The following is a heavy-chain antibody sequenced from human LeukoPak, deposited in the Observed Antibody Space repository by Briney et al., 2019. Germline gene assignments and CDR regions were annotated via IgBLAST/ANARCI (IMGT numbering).Heavy chain of an antibody. D-gene: IGHD3-10*01. J-gene: IGHJ6*02. V-gene: IGHV3-23*01. Sequence: TGGSLRLSCAASGFTFSSYAMSWVRQAPGKGLEWVSAISGSGGSTYYADSVKGRFTISRDNSKNTLYLQMNSLRAEDTAVYYCAKLPGSGSYYPVLDYYYGMDVWGQGTTVTVSS. CDR1: GFTFSSYA. CDR2: ISGSGGST. CDR3: AKLPGSGSYYPVLDYYYGMDV.